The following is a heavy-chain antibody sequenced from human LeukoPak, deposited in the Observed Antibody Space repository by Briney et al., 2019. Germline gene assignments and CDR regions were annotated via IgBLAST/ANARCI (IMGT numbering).Heavy chain of an antibody. D-gene: IGHD1-26*01. CDR3: ARGELKSGLFDY. V-gene: IGHV1-69*13. CDR2: IIPIFGTA. J-gene: IGHJ4*02. CDR1: GGTFSSYA. Sequence: ASVKVSCKASGGTFSSYAISWVRQAPGQGLEWMGGIIPIFGTANYAQKLQGRVTITADESTSTAYMELSSLRSEDTAVYYCARGELKSGLFDYWGQGTLVTVSS.